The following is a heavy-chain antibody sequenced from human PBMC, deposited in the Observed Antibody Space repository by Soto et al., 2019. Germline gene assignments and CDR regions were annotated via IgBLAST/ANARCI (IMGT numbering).Heavy chain of an antibody. V-gene: IGHV3-23*01. J-gene: IGHJ4*02. CDR2: ISGRGSTT. D-gene: IGHD1-7*01. Sequence: GGSLRLSCAASGFTFSSYAMTWVSQAPGKGLEWVSAISGRGSTTYYADSVKGRFTISRDNSKNTLYVQMNSLRAEDTAVYYCAKGFSGTYQDLFDYWGQGTLVTVSS. CDR1: GFTFSSYA. CDR3: AKGFSGTYQDLFDY.